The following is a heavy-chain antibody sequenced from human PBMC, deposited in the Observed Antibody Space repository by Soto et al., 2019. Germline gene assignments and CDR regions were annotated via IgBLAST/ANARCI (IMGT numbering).Heavy chain of an antibody. CDR2: IYYSWST. J-gene: IGHJ4*02. CDR1: GGSISSRSYY. Sequence: QLQLQESGPGLVKPSETLSLTCTVSGGSISSRSYYWGWIRQPPGKGLEWIGTIYYSWSTSYSPALRGRVSQAVDASKNRCSLKLSSVTAADTAVYYCARTLGTAMVIGYWGKVTLVTVSS. CDR3: ARTLGTAMVIGY. D-gene: IGHD5-18*01. V-gene: IGHV4-39*01.